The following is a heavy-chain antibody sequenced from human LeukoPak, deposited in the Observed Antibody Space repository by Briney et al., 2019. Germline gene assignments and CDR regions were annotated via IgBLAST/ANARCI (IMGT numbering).Heavy chain of an antibody. CDR2: INPNSDGT. Sequence: SVKVSCKPSGYTFTGYYIHWVRQAPGQGLEWMGWINPNSDGTNYAQKFQGRVTMTRDTSISTGYMELSRLRSDDTAVYYCATLVIAVAGGFGDYWGQGNLVTVSS. CDR1: GYTFTGYY. D-gene: IGHD6-19*01. V-gene: IGHV1-2*02. CDR3: ATLVIAVAGGFGDY. J-gene: IGHJ4*02.